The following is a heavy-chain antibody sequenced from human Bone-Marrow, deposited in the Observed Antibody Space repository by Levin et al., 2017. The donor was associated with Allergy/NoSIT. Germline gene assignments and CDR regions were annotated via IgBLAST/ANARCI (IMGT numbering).Heavy chain of an antibody. D-gene: IGHD2-2*01. V-gene: IGHV3-64D*06. CDR2: ISSNGVST. J-gene: IGHJ3*02. CDR1: GFTFSNYA. Sequence: PGGSLRLSCSASGFTFSNYAMHWVRQAPGKGLEYVSAISSNGVSTYYADSVKGRFTISRDNSKNTLYLQMSSLRAEDTAVYYCVQDMPLGLGLAYYDAFDIWGQGTMVTVSS. CDR3: VQDMPLGLGLAYYDAFDI.